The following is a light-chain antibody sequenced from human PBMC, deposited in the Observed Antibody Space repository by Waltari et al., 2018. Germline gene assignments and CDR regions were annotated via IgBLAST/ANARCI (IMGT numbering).Light chain of an antibody. CDR3: QQYGTSPYT. CDR1: QSVSRSY. Sequence: EVLLTQSPGTLYLSPGERVTLSCRASQSVSRSYLAWYQQPSGQAPRLLIYGASSRATGTPDRFSGSGSGTDFTLTISRLEPEDFAVYYCQQYGTSPYTFGQGTKLEIK. CDR2: GAS. V-gene: IGKV3-20*01. J-gene: IGKJ2*01.